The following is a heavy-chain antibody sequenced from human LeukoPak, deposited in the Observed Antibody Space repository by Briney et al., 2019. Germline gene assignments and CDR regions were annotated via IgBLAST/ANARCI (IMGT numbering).Heavy chain of an antibody. V-gene: IGHV4-59*12. Sequence: SETLSLTCTVSGGSISSYSWSWIRQPPGKGLEWIGYTYYSGSTYYNPSLKSRVTISVDTSKNQFSLKLSSVTAADTAVYYCAREAYNYYDSSGQAFDIWGQGTMVTVSS. CDR1: GGSISSYS. D-gene: IGHD3-22*01. J-gene: IGHJ3*02. CDR2: TYYSGST. CDR3: AREAYNYYDSSGQAFDI.